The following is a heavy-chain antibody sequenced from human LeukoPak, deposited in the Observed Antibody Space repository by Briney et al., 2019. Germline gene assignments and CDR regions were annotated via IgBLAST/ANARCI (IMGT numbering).Heavy chain of an antibody. CDR2: IKQGRSEK. CDR3: ARGRYCTNGVCYTGQVGDI. D-gene: IGHD2-8*01. Sequence: GGSLRLSCAASGFTFSSYWMTWVRQAPGKGLEWVANIKQGRSEKYYVDSVKGRFTISRDNAKNSLYLQMNSLRAEDTAMYYCARGRYCTNGVCYTGQVGDIWGQGIMVTVSS. V-gene: IGHV3-7*01. CDR1: GFTFSSYW. J-gene: IGHJ3*02.